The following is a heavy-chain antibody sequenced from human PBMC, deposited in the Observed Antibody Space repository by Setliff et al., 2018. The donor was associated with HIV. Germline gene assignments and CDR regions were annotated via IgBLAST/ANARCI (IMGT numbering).Heavy chain of an antibody. CDR2: MYYSGGT. Sequence: SETLSLTCTVPGGSMSSHYWSWIRQPPGKGLEWTGYMYYSGGTSYNPSLKSRVTISVDTSKKQFSLKVTSVTAADTAVYYCARGDTPDVWGKGTTVTVSS. D-gene: IGHD3-16*01. CDR1: GGSMSSHY. J-gene: IGHJ6*03. V-gene: IGHV4-59*11. CDR3: ARGDTPDV.